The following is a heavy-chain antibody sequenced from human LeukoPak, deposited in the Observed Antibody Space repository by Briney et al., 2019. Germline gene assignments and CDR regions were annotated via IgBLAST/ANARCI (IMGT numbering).Heavy chain of an antibody. D-gene: IGHD3-22*01. CDR1: GYSFTSYW. Sequence: GESLKISCKGSGYSFTSYWIGWARQMPGKGLEWMGIIYPGDSGTRYSPSFQGQVTISADKSISTAYLQWSSLKASDTAMYYCARRTYYDSSGYYVDYWGQGTLVTVSS. J-gene: IGHJ4*02. CDR2: IYPGDSGT. V-gene: IGHV5-51*01. CDR3: ARRTYYDSSGYYVDY.